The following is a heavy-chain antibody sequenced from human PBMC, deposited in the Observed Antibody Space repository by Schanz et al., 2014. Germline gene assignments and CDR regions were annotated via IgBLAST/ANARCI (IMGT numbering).Heavy chain of an antibody. CDR2: IIPVLNIA. D-gene: IGHD6-13*01. V-gene: IGHV1-69*02. Sequence: QVQLVQSGAEVKKPGPSVKVSCKASGGTFSTYTISWVRQAPGQGLEWMGKIIPVLNIATYAQRFQGRVSITADKSTFTAYMDVSSLRSEDTAVYYCASSGAGYSSSWDFDYWGQGTLVTVSS. CDR3: ASSGAGYSSSWDFDY. J-gene: IGHJ4*02. CDR1: GGTFSTYT.